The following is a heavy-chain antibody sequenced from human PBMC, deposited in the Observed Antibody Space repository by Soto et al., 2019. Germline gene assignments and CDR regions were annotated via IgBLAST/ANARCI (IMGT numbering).Heavy chain of an antibody. CDR3: ARAYDFWSGSRGPYYYGMDV. CDR1: GGTFSSYA. CDR2: IIPIFGTA. Sequence: SVKVSCKASGGTFSSYAISWARQAPGQGLEWMGGIIPIFGTANYAQKFQGRVTITADKSTSTAYMELSSLRSEDTAVYYCARAYDFWSGSRGPYYYGMDVWGQGTTVTVSS. D-gene: IGHD3-3*01. J-gene: IGHJ6*02. V-gene: IGHV1-69*06.